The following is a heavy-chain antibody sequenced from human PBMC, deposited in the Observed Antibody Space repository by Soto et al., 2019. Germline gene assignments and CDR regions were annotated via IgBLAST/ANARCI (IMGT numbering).Heavy chain of an antibody. V-gene: IGHV4-31*03. CDR2: IYYSGST. Sequence: QVQLQESGPGLVKPSQTLSLTCTVSGGSISSGGYYWSWIRQHPGKGLEWIGYIYYSGSTYYNPPLKSRVTISVDTSKNKFSLKLSSVTAADTAVYYCARELNYGDYHWYFDLWGRGTLVTVSS. D-gene: IGHD4-17*01. CDR3: ARELNYGDYHWYFDL. J-gene: IGHJ2*01. CDR1: GGSISSGGYY.